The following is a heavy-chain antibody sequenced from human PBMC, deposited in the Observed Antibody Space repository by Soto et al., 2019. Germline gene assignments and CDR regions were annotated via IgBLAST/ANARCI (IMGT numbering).Heavy chain of an antibody. D-gene: IGHD5-18*01. J-gene: IGHJ4*02. CDR1: GCSISSYY. V-gene: IGHV4-4*07. CDR2: IYTSGST. Sequence: PSETQSLTCTVSGCSISSYYWGWIRQPAGKGLEWIGRIYTSGSTNYNPSLKSRVTMSVDTSKNQFSLKLSSVTAADTAVYYCARGYSYGYDVFDYWGQGTLVNVSS. CDR3: ARGYSYGYDVFDY.